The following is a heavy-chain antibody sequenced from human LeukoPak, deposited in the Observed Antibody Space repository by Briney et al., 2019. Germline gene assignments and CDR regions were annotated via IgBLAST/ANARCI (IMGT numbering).Heavy chain of an antibody. J-gene: IGHJ4*02. Sequence: GGSLRLSCAASGFTFSSYWMHWVRQDPGKGLVWVSRINSDGSSTSYADSVKGRFTISRDNAKNTLYLQMNSLRAEDTAVYYCARVGSGSGWYENDYWGQGTLVTVSS. D-gene: IGHD6-19*01. V-gene: IGHV3-74*01. CDR2: INSDGSST. CDR3: ARVGSGSGWYENDY. CDR1: GFTFSSYW.